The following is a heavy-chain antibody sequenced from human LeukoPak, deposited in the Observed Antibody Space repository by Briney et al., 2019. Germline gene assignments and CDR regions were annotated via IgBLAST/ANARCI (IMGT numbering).Heavy chain of an antibody. CDR2: ISSSGSTI. D-gene: IGHD2-15*01. CDR1: GFTFSDYY. Sequence: GGSLRLSCAASGFTFSDYYMRWIRQAPGKGLEWVSYISSSGSTIYYADSVKGRFTISRDNAKNSLYLQMNSLRAEDTAVYYCARVLVVVAAHPFDYWGQGTLVTVSS. J-gene: IGHJ4*02. CDR3: ARVLVVVAAHPFDY. V-gene: IGHV3-11*01.